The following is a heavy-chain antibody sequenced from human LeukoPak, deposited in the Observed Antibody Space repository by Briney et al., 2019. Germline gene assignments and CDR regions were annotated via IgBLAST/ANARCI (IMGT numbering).Heavy chain of an antibody. Sequence: SETLSLTCTVSGGSISSYYWSWIRQPPGKGLEWIGYIYYSGSTNYNPSLKSRVTISVDTSKNQFSLKLSSVTAADTAVYYCATTGYSSRNYWGQGTLVTVSS. J-gene: IGHJ4*02. V-gene: IGHV4-59*01. CDR3: ATTGYSSRNY. CDR1: GGSISSYY. CDR2: IYYSGST. D-gene: IGHD6-13*01.